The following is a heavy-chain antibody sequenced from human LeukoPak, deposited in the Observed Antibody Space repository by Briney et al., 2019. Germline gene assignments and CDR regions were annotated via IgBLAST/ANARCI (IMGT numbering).Heavy chain of an antibody. D-gene: IGHD3-22*01. CDR3: ARATYYYDSSGYYLDY. J-gene: IGHJ4*02. Sequence: PSETLSLTCAAYGGSFSGYYWSWLRQPPGKGLEWIGEINHSGSTNYNPSLKSRVTISVDTSKNQFSLKLSSVTAADTAVYYCARATYYYDSSGYYLDYWGQGTLVTVSS. V-gene: IGHV4-34*01. CDR1: GGSFSGYY. CDR2: INHSGST.